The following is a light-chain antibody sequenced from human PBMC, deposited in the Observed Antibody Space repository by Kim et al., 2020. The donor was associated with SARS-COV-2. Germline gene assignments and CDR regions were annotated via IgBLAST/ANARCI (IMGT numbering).Light chain of an antibody. J-gene: IGLJ2*01. CDR2: GPG. V-gene: IGLV7-46*01. Sequence: PEGTATLTCDSSAGPVTSGHFPYGIKQKPSQAPRTLIYGPGNRHSWTPARFSGSHLGGKAALTLSAAQPEDEADYYCLLSYSDSRVFGGGTQLTVL. CDR3: LLSYSDSRV. CDR1: AGPVTSGHF.